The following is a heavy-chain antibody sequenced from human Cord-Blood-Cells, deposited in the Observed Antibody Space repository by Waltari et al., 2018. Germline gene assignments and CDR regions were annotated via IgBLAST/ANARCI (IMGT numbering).Heavy chain of an antibody. V-gene: IGHV3-53*01. Sequence: EGKLVESGGGWFKPGGSLGRSCAPAGLTVSRNSMCCVRLSPGKGLECVSVIYSGGSTYYADSVKGRFTISRDNSKNTLYLQMNSLRAEDTAVYYCARDSGYSSSWSFDYWGQGTLVTVSS. CDR3: ARDSGYSSSWSFDY. CDR2: IYSGGST. CDR1: GLTVSRNS. J-gene: IGHJ4*02. D-gene: IGHD6-13*01.